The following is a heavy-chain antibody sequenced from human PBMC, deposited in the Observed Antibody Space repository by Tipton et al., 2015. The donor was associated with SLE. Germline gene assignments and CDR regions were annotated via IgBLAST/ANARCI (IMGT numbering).Heavy chain of an antibody. CDR3: AREVGNLDY. D-gene: IGHD2-2*01. J-gene: IGHJ4*02. V-gene: IGHV4-4*02. CDR2: IYHSGAT. Sequence: TLSLTCAVSGDSISSPYWWSWVRQSPGKGLEWIREIYHSGATSYNPSLKSRVTISLDKSKNQYSLKLSSVTAADTAVYYCAREVGNLDYWGQGTLVTVSS. CDR1: GDSISSPYW.